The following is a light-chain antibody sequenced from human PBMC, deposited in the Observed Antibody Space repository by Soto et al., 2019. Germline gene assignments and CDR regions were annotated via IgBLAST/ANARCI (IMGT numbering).Light chain of an antibody. V-gene: IGLV2-23*01. CDR3: CSYAGSVV. CDR1: SSDVGSYNL. Sequence: QSALSQPASVSGSPGQSSTISCTGTSSDVGSYNLVSWYQQHPGKAPKLMIYEGSKRPSGVSNRFSGSKSGNTASLTISGLQAEDAADYYCCSYAGSVVFGGGIKLTVL. J-gene: IGLJ2*01. CDR2: EGS.